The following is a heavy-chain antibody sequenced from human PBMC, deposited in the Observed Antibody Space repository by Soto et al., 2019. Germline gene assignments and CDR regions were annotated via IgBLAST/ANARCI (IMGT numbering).Heavy chain of an antibody. CDR2: SSYNGGT. CDR1: ADSSSFSNDY. D-gene: IGHD1-1*01. J-gene: IGHJ4*02. CDR3: VRHRIEVVWRGFDS. Sequence: SETLSLTCTVSADSSSFSNDYWGWIRQPPGEGLQWIGSSSYNGGTFYNPSLKGRVAMSVDASKKLCSLQVTAVTAADTAVYYCVRHRIEVVWRGFDSWGQGSPVTVSS. V-gene: IGHV4-39*01.